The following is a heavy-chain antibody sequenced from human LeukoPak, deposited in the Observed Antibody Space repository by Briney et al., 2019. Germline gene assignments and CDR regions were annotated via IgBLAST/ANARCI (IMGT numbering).Heavy chain of an antibody. CDR2: VYYSGST. J-gene: IGHJ4*02. D-gene: IGHD6-19*01. CDR3: ARGAVLLDY. V-gene: IGHV4-59*12. CDR1: GGSISNYF. Sequence: SETLSLTCTVSGGSISNYFWSWIRQPPGEGLEWIGYVYYSGSTNYNPSLKSRVTISVETSKNQFSLNLSSVTAADTAVYYCARGAVLLDYWGQGTLVTVSS.